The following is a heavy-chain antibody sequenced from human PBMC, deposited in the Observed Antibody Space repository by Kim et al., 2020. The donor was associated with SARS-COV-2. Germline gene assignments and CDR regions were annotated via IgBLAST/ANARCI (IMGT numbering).Heavy chain of an antibody. V-gene: IGHV5-51*01. J-gene: IGHJ6*02. Sequence: GESLKISCKGSGYSFTSYWIGWVRQMPGKGLEWMGIIYPGDSDTRYSPSFQGQVTISADKSISTAYLQWSSLKASDTAMYYCARRPLAAAGTGAYYYYYGMDVWGQGTTVTVSS. CDR3: ARRPLAAAGTGAYYYYYGMDV. CDR1: GYSFTSYW. CDR2: IYPGDSDT. D-gene: IGHD6-13*01.